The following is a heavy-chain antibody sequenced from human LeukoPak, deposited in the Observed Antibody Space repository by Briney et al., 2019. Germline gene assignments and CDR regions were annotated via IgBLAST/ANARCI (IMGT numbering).Heavy chain of an antibody. CDR3: GKDLLSGSSAWYLTPFDY. CDR2: ISSSGRTI. V-gene: IGHV3-48*03. D-gene: IGHD6-19*01. Sequence: GGSLRLSCAASGFTFNNYQMNWVRQAPGKGLECISYISSSGRTIYYADSLKGRFTVSRDNAKNSLYLRMNNLRAEDTAVYYCGKDLLSGSSAWYLTPFDYWGQGTLVTVSS. CDR1: GFTFNNYQ. J-gene: IGHJ4*02.